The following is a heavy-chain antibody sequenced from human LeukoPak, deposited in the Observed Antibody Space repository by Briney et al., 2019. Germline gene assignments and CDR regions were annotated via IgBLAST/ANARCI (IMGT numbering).Heavy chain of an antibody. CDR3: AKVGRVRGVTPDY. Sequence: GGSLRLSCAASGFTFSTYWMHWVRQAPGKGLVWVSRLSPDGSSSIYADSVKGRFTVSRDNAKNTLYLQMNSLRAEDTAVYYCAKVGRVRGVTPDYWGQGTPVTVSS. D-gene: IGHD3-10*01. J-gene: IGHJ4*02. CDR1: GFTFSTYW. V-gene: IGHV3-74*01. CDR2: LSPDGSSS.